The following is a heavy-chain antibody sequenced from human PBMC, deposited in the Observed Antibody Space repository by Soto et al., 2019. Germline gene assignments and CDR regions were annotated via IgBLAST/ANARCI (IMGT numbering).Heavy chain of an antibody. CDR3: ARDSYESSGSSGYSFGY. J-gene: IGHJ4*02. Sequence: QVQLQESGPGLVKPSQTLSLTCTVSGGSISSGDYYWNWIRQPPGKGLEWIGYIYYSGSTYYNPSLKSRVTISVDTSKNQFSLKLSSVTAADTAVYYCARDSYESSGSSGYSFGYWGQGTLVTVSS. CDR1: GGSISSGDYY. V-gene: IGHV4-30-4*01. CDR2: IYYSGST. D-gene: IGHD3-22*01.